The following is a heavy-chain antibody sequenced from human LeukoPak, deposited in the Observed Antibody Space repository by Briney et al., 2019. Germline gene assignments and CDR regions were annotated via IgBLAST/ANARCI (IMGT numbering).Heavy chain of an antibody. Sequence: ASVKVSCKASGGTFSSYAISWVRQAPGQGLEWMGGIIPIFGTANYAQKFQGRVTITADESTSTAYMELSSLRSEDTAVYYCARGVERWLQVPFDYWGQGTLVTVSS. CDR1: GGTFSSYA. D-gene: IGHD5-24*01. CDR3: ARGVERWLQVPFDY. J-gene: IGHJ4*02. CDR2: IIPIFGTA. V-gene: IGHV1-69*13.